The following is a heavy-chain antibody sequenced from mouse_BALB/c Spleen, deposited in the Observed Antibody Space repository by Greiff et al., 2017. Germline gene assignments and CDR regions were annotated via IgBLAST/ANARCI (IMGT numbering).Heavy chain of an antibody. V-gene: IGHV5-6-2*01. D-gene: IGHD1-1*02. CDR3: ARQGGDYPWCAC. CDR2: LNSNGGST. J-gene: IGHJ3*01. CDR1: GFTFSSYY. Sequence: EVQVVESGGGLVKLGGSLKLSCAASGFTFSSYYMSWVRQTPEKRLELVAALNSNGGSTYYPDTVKGRITISRDNAKNTLYLQMSSLKSEDTALYYCARQGGDYPWCACWGEGTLVTVSA.